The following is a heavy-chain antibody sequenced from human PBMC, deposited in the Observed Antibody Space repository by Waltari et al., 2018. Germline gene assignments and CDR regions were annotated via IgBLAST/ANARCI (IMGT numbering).Heavy chain of an antibody. CDR2: IYHSGST. Sequence: QVQLQESGPGLVKPSETLSLTCAVSGYSVSSGYYWGWIRQPPGKGLEWIGSIYHSGSTYYNPSRKSRVTISVDTSKNQFSLKLSSVTAADTAVYYCARLTLDDFWSGYYPNWGQGTLVTVSS. V-gene: IGHV4-38-2*01. J-gene: IGHJ4*02. CDR3: ARLTLDDFWSGYYPN. D-gene: IGHD3-3*01. CDR1: GYSVSSGYY.